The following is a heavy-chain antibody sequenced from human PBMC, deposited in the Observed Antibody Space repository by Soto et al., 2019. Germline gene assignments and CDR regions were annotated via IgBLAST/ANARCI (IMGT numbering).Heavy chain of an antibody. CDR1: GVSISSGDYY. Sequence: SETLSLTCTVSGVSISSGDYYWSWVRQPPGKGLEWIGYIYYSGSTYYNPSLKSRVTISVDTSKNQFSLKLSSVTAADTAVYYCARWPGYYDSRESDYWGQGTLVTVSS. V-gene: IGHV4-30-4*01. D-gene: IGHD3-22*01. CDR2: IYYSGST. CDR3: ARWPGYYDSRESDY. J-gene: IGHJ4*02.